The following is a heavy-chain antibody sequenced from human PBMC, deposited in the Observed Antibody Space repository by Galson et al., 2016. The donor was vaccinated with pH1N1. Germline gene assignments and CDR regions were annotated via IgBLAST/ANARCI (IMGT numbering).Heavy chain of an antibody. Sequence: SLRLSCAASGFTFSAYWMHWVRQAPGEGLVWVSRVYTDGGRTGYADSVRGRFTISRDNAKNTLYLQMSSLRAEDTAVYYCAGGDYVGYFVDQWGQGTLVAVSS. V-gene: IGHV3-74*01. D-gene: IGHD4-23*01. CDR2: VYTDGGRT. J-gene: IGHJ4*02. CDR3: AGGDYVGYFVDQ. CDR1: GFTFSAYW.